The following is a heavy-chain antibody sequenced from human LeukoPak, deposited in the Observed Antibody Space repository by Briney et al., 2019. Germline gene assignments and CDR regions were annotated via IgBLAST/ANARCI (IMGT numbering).Heavy chain of an antibody. CDR3: ARLKGYCRGGSCYSYYFDF. J-gene: IGHJ4*02. D-gene: IGHD2-15*01. Sequence: GGSLRLSCVASGFTFSNYWMHWVRQAPGKGLVWVSRINGDGSNTRYADPVQGRFTISRDNAKNTLVLQMNSLRVEDTAVYYCARLKGYCRGGSCYSYYFDFWGQGTLVTVSS. CDR2: INGDGSNT. CDR1: GFTFSNYW. V-gene: IGHV3-74*01.